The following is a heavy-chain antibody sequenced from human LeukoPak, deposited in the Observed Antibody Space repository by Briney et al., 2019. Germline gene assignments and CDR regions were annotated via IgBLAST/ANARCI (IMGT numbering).Heavy chain of an antibody. Sequence: PSETLSLTCTVSGGSISSGDYYWSWIRQPPGKDLEWTGYIYYSGSTYYNPSLKSRVTISVDTSKNQFSLKLSSVTAADTAVYYCARVALEWLSPFDYWGQGTLVTVSS. CDR1: GGSISSGDYY. CDR2: IYYSGST. CDR3: ARVALEWLSPFDY. J-gene: IGHJ4*02. V-gene: IGHV4-30-4*01. D-gene: IGHD3-3*01.